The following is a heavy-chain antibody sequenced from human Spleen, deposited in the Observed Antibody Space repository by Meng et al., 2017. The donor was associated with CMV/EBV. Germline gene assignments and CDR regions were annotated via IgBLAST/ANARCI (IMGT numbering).Heavy chain of an antibody. CDR1: GDSMTSGDY. V-gene: IGHV4-61*08. D-gene: IGHD6-6*01. CDR3: ARELGGGLTARRVIDF. J-gene: IGHJ6*02. CDR2: IFYTGST. Sequence: ESLKISCTVSGDSMTSGDYWSWIRLSPGKGLEWIGYIFYTGSTNYNPSLKSRVTMSIDTSKSQFSLKLTSVTAADTAVYYCARELGGGLTARRVIDFWGQGTTVTVSS.